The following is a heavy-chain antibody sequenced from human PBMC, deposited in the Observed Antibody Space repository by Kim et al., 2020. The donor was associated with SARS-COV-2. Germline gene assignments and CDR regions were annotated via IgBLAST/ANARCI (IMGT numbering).Heavy chain of an antibody. V-gene: IGHV4-4*07. Sequence: SETLSLTCTVSGGSISSYYWSWIRQPAGKGLEWIGRIYTSGSTNYNPSLKSRVTMSVDTSKNQFSLKLSSVTAADTAVYYCAREATEYQLLSKTPYGMDVWGQGTTVTVSS. J-gene: IGHJ6*02. CDR3: AREATEYQLLSKTPYGMDV. CDR2: IYTSGST. CDR1: GGSISSYY. D-gene: IGHD2-2*01.